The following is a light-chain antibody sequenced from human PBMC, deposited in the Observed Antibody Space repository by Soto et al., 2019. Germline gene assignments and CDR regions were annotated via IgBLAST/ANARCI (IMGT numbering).Light chain of an antibody. CDR1: QSVSSSY. J-gene: IGKJ4*01. Sequence: EIVLTQSPGTLSLSPGERATLSCRASQSVSSSYLAWYQHKRGQAPRLLVYGASSRATGIPDRFSGSGSGTDFTLTISRLEPADSAVYYCHQYGRSPTFGGGTRVEIK. CDR2: GAS. CDR3: HQYGRSPT. V-gene: IGKV3-20*01.